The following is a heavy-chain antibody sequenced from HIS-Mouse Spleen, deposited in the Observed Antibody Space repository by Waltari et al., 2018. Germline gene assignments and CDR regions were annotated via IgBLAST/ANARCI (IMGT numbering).Heavy chain of an antibody. CDR2: IYYSGST. J-gene: IGHJ2*01. V-gene: IGHV4-39*07. CDR3: AREIPYSSSWYDWYFDL. D-gene: IGHD6-13*01. Sequence: HLQLQESGPGLVKPSETLSLTCPVSGGSIRSSSYYWVLFRQPPGKGLEWIGSIYYSGSTYYNPSLKSRVTISVDTSKNQFSLKLSSVTAADTAVYYCAREIPYSSSWYDWYFDLWGRGTLVTVSS. CDR1: GGSIRSSSYY.